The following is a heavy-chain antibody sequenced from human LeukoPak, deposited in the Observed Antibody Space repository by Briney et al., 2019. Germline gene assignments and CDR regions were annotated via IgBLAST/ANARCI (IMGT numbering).Heavy chain of an antibody. CDR1: GFTVSSNY. D-gene: IGHD1-20*01. J-gene: IGHJ3*02. V-gene: IGHV3-66*01. Sequence: GGSLRLSCAASGFTVSSNYMSWVRQAPGKGLAWVSVIYSGGTTYYADSVKGRFTVSRDNSKNTLYLQMNSLRADDTAVYYCARANWNDDAFDIWGQGTMVTVS. CDR3: ARANWNDDAFDI. CDR2: IYSGGTT.